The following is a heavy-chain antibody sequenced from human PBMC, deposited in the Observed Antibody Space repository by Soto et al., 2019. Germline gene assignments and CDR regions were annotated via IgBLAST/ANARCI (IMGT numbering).Heavy chain of an antibody. Sequence: EVQLLESGGGLVQPGGSLRLSCAASGFTFRNYAMSWARQAPGKGLEWVSPISGSGGTTHYADSVKGRFTISRDNSKNTLYLQMNSLRVEDTAVYYCAKDRSSTSCYAFDYWGQGSLVTVSS. CDR2: ISGSGGTT. CDR3: AKDRSSTSCYAFDY. J-gene: IGHJ4*02. CDR1: GFTFRNYA. D-gene: IGHD2-2*01. V-gene: IGHV3-23*01.